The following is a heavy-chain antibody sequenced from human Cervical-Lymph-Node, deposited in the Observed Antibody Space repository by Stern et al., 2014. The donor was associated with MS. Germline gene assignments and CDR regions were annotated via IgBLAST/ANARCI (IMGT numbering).Heavy chain of an antibody. CDR1: GFSLSTSGVG. CDR2: IYWDDDK. J-gene: IGHJ3*02. CDR3: AHRPPRRIAVADDAFDI. Sequence: ESGPTLVKPTQTLTLTCTFSGFSLSTSGVGVGWIRQPPGKALEWLALIYWDDDKRYSPSLKSRLTITKDTSKTQVVLTMTNMDPVDTATYYCAHRPPRRIAVADDAFDIWGQGTMVTVSS. V-gene: IGHV2-5*02. D-gene: IGHD6-19*01.